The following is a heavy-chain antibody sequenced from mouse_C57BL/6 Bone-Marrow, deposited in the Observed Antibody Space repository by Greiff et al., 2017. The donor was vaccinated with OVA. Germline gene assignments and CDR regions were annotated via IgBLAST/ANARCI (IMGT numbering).Heavy chain of an antibody. D-gene: IGHD2-1*01. CDR2: IYPRSGNT. CDR1: GYTFTSYG. J-gene: IGHJ2*01. Sequence: VHLVESGAELARPGASVKLSCKASGYTFTSYGISWVKQRTGQGLEWIGEIYPRSGNTYYNEKFKGKATLTADKSSSTAYMELRSLTSEDSAVYFCASIYFYYFDYWGQGTTLTVSS. V-gene: IGHV1-81*01. CDR3: ASIYFYYFDY.